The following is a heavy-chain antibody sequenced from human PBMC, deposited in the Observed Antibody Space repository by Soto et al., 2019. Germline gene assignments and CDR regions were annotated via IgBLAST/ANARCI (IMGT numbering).Heavy chain of an antibody. D-gene: IGHD6-6*01. J-gene: IGHJ3*02. V-gene: IGHV1-2*02. Sequence: ASVKVSCKASGYTFTSYGISWARQAPGQGLEWMGWINTNSGGTNFAQKFQGRVTVTRDTSISTAYMELTSLRSDDTAVYCCARWEQLVLGFDIWGQGTMVTVSS. CDR2: INTNSGGT. CDR1: GYTFTSYG. CDR3: ARWEQLVLGFDI.